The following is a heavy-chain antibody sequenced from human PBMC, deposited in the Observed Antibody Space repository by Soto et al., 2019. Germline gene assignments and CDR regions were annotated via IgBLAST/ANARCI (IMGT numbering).Heavy chain of an antibody. D-gene: IGHD2-15*01. V-gene: IGHV1-2*04. J-gene: IGHJ3*02. CDR2: INPNSGGT. Sequence: GASVKVSCKASGYTFTGYYMHWVRQAPGQGLEWMGWINPNSGGTNYAQKFQGWVTMTRDTSISTAYMELSRLRSDDTAVYYCARDYCSGGSCYVDIWGQGTMVTVS. CDR3: ARDYCSGGSCYVDI. CDR1: GYTFTGYY.